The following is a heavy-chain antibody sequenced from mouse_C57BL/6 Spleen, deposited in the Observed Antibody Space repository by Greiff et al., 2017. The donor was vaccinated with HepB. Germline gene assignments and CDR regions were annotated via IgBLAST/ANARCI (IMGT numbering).Heavy chain of an antibody. CDR1: GYTFTDYN. CDR3: AYGNYVEYYAMDY. D-gene: IGHD2-1*01. Sequence: VQLQQSGPELVKPGASVKMSCKASGYTFTDYNMHWVKQSHGKSLEWIGYINPNNGGTSYNQKFKGKATLTVNKSSSTAYMELRSLTSEDSAVYYCAYGNYVEYYAMDYWGQGTSVTVSS. V-gene: IGHV1-22*01. J-gene: IGHJ4*01. CDR2: INPNNGGT.